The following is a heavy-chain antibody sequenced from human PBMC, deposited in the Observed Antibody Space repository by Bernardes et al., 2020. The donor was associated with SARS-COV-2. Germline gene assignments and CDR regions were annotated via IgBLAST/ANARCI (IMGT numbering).Heavy chain of an antibody. D-gene: IGHD3-22*01. CDR2: IWYDGSNK. Sequence: GGSLRLSCAASGFTFSSYGMHWVRQAPGKGLEWVAVIWYDGSNKYYADSVKGRFTISRDNSKNTLYLQMNSLRAEDTAVYYCARSRIHYDISGYHYELDYWGQGTLVAVSS. CDR1: GFTFSSYG. V-gene: IGHV3-33*01. CDR3: ARSRIHYDISGYHYELDY. J-gene: IGHJ4*02.